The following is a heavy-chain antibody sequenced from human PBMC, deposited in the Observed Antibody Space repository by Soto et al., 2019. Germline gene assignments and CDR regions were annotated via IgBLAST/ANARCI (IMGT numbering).Heavy chain of an antibody. CDR3: GSFWSGRKSADAFDI. Sequence: PSETLSLTCAVYGGSFSGYYWSWIRQPPGKGLEWIGEINHSGSTNYNPSLKSRVTISVDTSKNQFSLKLSSVTAADTAVYYCGSFWSGRKSADAFDIWGQGTMVTVSS. D-gene: IGHD3-3*01. V-gene: IGHV4-34*01. CDR2: INHSGST. CDR1: GGSFSGYY. J-gene: IGHJ3*02.